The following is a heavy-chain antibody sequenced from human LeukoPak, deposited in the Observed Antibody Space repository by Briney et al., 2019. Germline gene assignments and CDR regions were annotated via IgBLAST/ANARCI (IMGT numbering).Heavy chain of an antibody. V-gene: IGHV4-59*12. CDR1: GGSMNSYY. CDR3: ARYYYDSSGYYYVGAFDI. D-gene: IGHD3-22*01. CDR2: IFYSGST. J-gene: IGHJ3*02. Sequence: SETLSLTCAVSGGSMNSYYWNWIRQPPGKGLEWIGSIFYSGSTNYNPSLKSRVTISIGSSKNQFFLNLRSVTAADTAVYYCARYYYDSSGYYYVGAFDIWGQGTMVTVSS.